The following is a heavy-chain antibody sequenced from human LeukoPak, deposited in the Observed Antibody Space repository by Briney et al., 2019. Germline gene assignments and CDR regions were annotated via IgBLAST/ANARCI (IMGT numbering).Heavy chain of an antibody. J-gene: IGHJ4*02. D-gene: IGHD3-9*01. CDR1: GYTFTSYD. V-gene: IGHV1-8*02. Sequence: GASVKVSCKASGYTFTSYDINWVRQATGQGLEWMGWMNPNSGNTGYAQKLQGRVTMTTDTSTSTAYMELRSLRSDDTAVYYCARAPTGYYDILTGYYTLDYWGQGTLVTVSS. CDR3: ARAPTGYYDILTGYYTLDY. CDR2: MNPNSGNT.